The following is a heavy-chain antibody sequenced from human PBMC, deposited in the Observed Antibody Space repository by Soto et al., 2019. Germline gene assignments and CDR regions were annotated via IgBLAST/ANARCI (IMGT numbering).Heavy chain of an antibody. Sequence: ASVKVSCKASGYTFTSYDINWVRQATGQGLEWMGWMNPNSGNTGYAQKFQGRVTITRNTSISTAYMELSSLRSEDTAVYYCARAYYDFWSGYYVKYYFDYWGQGTLVTVSS. CDR2: MNPNSGNT. J-gene: IGHJ4*02. D-gene: IGHD3-3*01. CDR3: ARAYYDFWSGYYVKYYFDY. V-gene: IGHV1-8*01. CDR1: GYTFTSYD.